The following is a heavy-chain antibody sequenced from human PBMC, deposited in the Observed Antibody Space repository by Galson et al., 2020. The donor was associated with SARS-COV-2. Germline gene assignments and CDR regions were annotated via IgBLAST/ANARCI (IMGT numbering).Heavy chain of an antibody. J-gene: IGHJ4*02. CDR1: GYTFTSYW. CDR2: IYPGDSDT. V-gene: IGHV5-51*01. CDR3: ARRQGNSNVDY. Sequence: KVSCKGTGYTFTSYWIVWARQMPGKGLGWMGIIYPGDSDTRYSPSLQGQVTISADKSISTAYLQWSSLKASDTAMYYCARRQGNSNVDYWGQGTLVTVSS. D-gene: IGHD1-1*01.